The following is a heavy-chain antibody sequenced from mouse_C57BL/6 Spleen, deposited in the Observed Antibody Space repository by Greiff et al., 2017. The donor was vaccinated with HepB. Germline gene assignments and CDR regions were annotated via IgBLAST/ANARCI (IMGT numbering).Heavy chain of an antibody. CDR3: ARGGEELRLATGYFDV. D-gene: IGHD1-2*01. Sequence: QVHVKQSGAELAKPGASVKLSCKASGYTFTSYWMHWVKQRPGQGLEWIGYINPSSGYTKYNQKFKDKATLTADKSSSTAYMQLSSLTYEDSAVYYCARGGEELRLATGYFDVWGTGTTVTVSS. V-gene: IGHV1-7*01. J-gene: IGHJ1*03. CDR1: GYTFTSYW. CDR2: INPSSGYT.